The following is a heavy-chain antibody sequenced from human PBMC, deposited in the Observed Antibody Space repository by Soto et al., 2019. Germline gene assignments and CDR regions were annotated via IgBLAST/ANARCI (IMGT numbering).Heavy chain of an antibody. J-gene: IGHJ5*02. D-gene: IGHD2-15*01. CDR1: GGTFSSYA. CDR2: IIPIFGTA. V-gene: IGHV1-69*13. Sequence: SVKVSCKASGGTFSSYAISWLRQSPGQGLEWMGGIIPIFGTANYAQKFQGRVTITADESTSTAYMGLSSLRSEDTAVYYCARGGYCSGGSCYRHWFDPWGQGTLVTVSS. CDR3: ARGGYCSGGSCYRHWFDP.